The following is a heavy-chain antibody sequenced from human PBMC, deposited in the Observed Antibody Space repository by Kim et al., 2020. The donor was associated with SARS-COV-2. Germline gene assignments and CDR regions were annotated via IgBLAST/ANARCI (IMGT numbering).Heavy chain of an antibody. CDR3: AREGCSSTSCYYYYYGMDV. J-gene: IGHJ6*02. D-gene: IGHD2-2*01. V-gene: IGHV3-11*05. Sequence: GRFTISRDNAKNSLYLQMNSLRAEDTAVYYCAREGCSSTSCYYYYYGMDVWGQGTTVTVSS.